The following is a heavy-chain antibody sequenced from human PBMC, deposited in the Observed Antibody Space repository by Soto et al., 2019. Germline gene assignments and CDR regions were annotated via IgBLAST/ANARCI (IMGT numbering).Heavy chain of an antibody. CDR2: ISDDSSRT. Sequence: EVQLLESGGGLVQPGGSLRLSCAASGFSFSTFEMSWVRQAPGRGLEWVSFISDDSSRTYYADAVKGRFTISRDNSKYTLYLQMNSLTAEDTAVYAFVKGGWLDFWGQGTLVTVSS. CDR1: GFSFSTFE. V-gene: IGHV3-23*01. J-gene: IGHJ5*01. D-gene: IGHD3-16*01. CDR3: VKGGWLDF.